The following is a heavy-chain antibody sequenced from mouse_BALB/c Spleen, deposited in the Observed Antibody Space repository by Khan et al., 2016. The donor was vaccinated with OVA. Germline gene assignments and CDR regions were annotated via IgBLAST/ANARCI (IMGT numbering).Heavy chain of an antibody. CDR1: GYTFPSYY. D-gene: IGHD1-1*02. Sequence: QVQLQQSGAELVKPGASVRLSCKASGYTFPSYYLYWVKQRPGQGLEWIGDINPNNGVTNFNEKFKNKATLTVDKSSSTAYMQLSSLTSEDSAVYYCTRSGYGAFAYWGQGTLVTVSA. V-gene: IGHV1S81*02. J-gene: IGHJ3*01. CDR2: INPNNGVT. CDR3: TRSGYGAFAY.